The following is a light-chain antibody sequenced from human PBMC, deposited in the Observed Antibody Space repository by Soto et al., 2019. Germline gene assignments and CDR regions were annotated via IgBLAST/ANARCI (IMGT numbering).Light chain of an antibody. J-gene: IGKJ1*01. CDR2: GPS. V-gene: IGKV3-20*01. Sequence: EVVLTQSPGTLSLSPGERATLSCRASETVTSDYLAWHQQKPGQAPRRLLYGPSSRAAGIPDRFSGSGSGTDGSLIVSRLEPEDFVVYYCHQYGTSPWTFGQGTNVEI. CDR1: ETVTSDY. CDR3: HQYGTSPWT.